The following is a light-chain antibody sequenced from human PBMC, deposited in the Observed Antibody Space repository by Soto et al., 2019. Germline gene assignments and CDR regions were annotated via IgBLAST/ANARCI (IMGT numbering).Light chain of an antibody. J-gene: IGLJ2*01. CDR3: SSYTSSSTPGVV. CDR1: SSDVGGYNY. V-gene: IGLV2-14*01. Sequence: QSGLTQPASVSGSPGQSITISCTGTSSDVGGYNYVSWYQQHPGKAPKLMIYDVSNRPSGVSNRFSGSKSGNTASLTISGLQAEDEADYYCSSYTSSSTPGVVFGGGTKLTVL. CDR2: DVS.